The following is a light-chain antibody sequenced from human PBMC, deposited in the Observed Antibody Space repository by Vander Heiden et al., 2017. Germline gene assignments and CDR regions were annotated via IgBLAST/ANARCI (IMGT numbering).Light chain of an antibody. CDR2: GAS. V-gene: IGKV3-15*01. CDR1: QRFTTN. CDR3: QHDNNWPRT. Sequence: EIVMTQSPATLPVSPGERATPSCRASQRFTTNLALYRQKPGQAPRLPTYGASTRATVIPARFSGSGSGTEFTLTISSLQSEDFAVYYCQHDNNWPRTFGQGTKVEIK. J-gene: IGKJ1*01.